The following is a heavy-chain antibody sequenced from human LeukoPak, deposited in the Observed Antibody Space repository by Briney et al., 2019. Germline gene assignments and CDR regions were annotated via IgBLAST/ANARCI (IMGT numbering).Heavy chain of an antibody. CDR1: GGSFSGYY. CDR3: ARAGPYGYYFDY. Sequence: SETLSLTCAVYGGSFSGYYWSWIRQPPGKGLERIGEINHSGSTNYNPSLKSRVTISVDTSKNQFSLKLSSVTAADTAVYYCARAGPYGYYFDYWGQGTLVTVSS. V-gene: IGHV4-34*01. J-gene: IGHJ4*02. D-gene: IGHD3-10*01. CDR2: INHSGST.